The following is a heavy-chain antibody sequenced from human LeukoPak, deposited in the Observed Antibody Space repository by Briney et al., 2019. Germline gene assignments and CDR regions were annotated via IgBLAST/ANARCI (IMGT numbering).Heavy chain of an antibody. CDR1: GFTFSSYA. J-gene: IGHJ4*02. D-gene: IGHD3-10*01. Sequence: PGGSLRLSCAASGFTFSSYAMPWVRQAPGKGLEWVAVISYDGTKKYNADSVKGRFTISRDNSKNTLHLQMNSLRAEDTAVYYCARDQTSMVRGDIDYWGQGTLVTVSS. V-gene: IGHV3-30*04. CDR2: ISYDGTKK. CDR3: ARDQTSMVRGDIDY.